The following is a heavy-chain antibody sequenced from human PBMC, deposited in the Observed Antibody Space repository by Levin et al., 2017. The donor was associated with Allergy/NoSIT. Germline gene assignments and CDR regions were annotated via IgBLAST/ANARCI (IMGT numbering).Heavy chain of an antibody. CDR2: IYSSGNT. V-gene: IGHV4-59*01. CDR3: ARGPTRYYFDC. J-gene: IGHJ4*02. CDR1: GGSISSYY. Sequence: SETLSLTCTVSGGSISSYYWSWIRQPPGEGLEWLGYIYSSGNTNYNPPLKSRVTISVDTSKSQFSLNLTSVTAADTAVYFCARGPTRYYFDCWGQGTLVTVSS.